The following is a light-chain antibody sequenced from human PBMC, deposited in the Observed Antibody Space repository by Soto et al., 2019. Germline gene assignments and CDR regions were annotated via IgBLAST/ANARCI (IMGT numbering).Light chain of an antibody. J-gene: IGKJ1*01. Sequence: SVLTQSPGILSLSPGERATLSCRASQSVSNDFLAWYQQKPGQAPRLLIYGASTRATDVPDRFSGSGSGADFTLTISRLEPEDFAVYYCQQYGSSPPRTFAQGTKVDIK. CDR3: QQYGSSPPRT. CDR1: QSVSNDF. V-gene: IGKV3-20*01. CDR2: GAS.